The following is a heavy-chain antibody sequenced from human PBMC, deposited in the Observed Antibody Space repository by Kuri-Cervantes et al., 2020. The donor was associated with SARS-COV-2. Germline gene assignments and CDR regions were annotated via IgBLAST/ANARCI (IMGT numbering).Heavy chain of an antibody. CDR1: GFTFRSYW. CDR3: VCDTNRVKVY. V-gene: IGHV3-7*02. J-gene: IGHJ4*02. D-gene: IGHD5-18*01. CDR2: INQDGSAT. Sequence: GGSLRLSCAVSGFTFRSYWMSWVRQAPGKGLEYVANINQDGSATYYVDSVKGRFTISRDNTESSLYLQMNSLRAEDTAVCYCVCDTNRVKVYWGQGTLVTVSS.